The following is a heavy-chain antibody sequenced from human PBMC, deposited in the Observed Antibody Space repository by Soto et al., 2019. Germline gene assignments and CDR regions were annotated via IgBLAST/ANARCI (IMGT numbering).Heavy chain of an antibody. CDR3: ARPDSNGWYDY. Sequence: PGESLKISCKGSGYRFTDYWIAWVRQMPGRGLEWMGIINGGDSDTRYSPSFQGQVTVSVDKSITTAYLQWSSLKASDTAIYYCARPDSNGWYDYWGQGTPVTVSS. CDR2: INGGDSDT. V-gene: IGHV5-51*01. D-gene: IGHD6-19*01. J-gene: IGHJ4*02. CDR1: GYRFTDYW.